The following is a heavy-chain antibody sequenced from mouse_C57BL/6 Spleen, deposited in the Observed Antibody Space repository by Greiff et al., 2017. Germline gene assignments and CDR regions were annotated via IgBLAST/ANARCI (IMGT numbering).Heavy chain of an antibody. J-gene: IGHJ2*01. CDR3: ARRQLRPYFDY. V-gene: IGHV5-9*01. Sequence: EVQLVESGGGLVKPGGSLKLSCAASGFTFSSYTMSWVRQTPEKRLEWVATISGGGGNTYYPDSVKGRFTISRDNAKNTLYLQMSSLRSEDTALYYCARRQLRPYFDYWGQGTTLTVSS. CDR2: ISGGGGNT. D-gene: IGHD3-2*02. CDR1: GFTFSSYT.